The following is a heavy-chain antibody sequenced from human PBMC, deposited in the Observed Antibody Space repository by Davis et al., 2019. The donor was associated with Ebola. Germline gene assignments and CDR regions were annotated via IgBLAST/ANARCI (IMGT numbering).Heavy chain of an antibody. Sequence: AASVKVSCKASGYTFTSYDINWVRQATGQGLEWMGWMNPNSGNTGYAQKFQGRVTMTRNTSISTAYMELSSLRSEDTAVYYCARLYGDLYYYGMDVWGQGTTVTVSS. V-gene: IGHV1-8*01. D-gene: IGHD4-17*01. CDR3: ARLYGDLYYYGMDV. CDR1: GYTFTSYD. J-gene: IGHJ6*02. CDR2: MNPNSGNT.